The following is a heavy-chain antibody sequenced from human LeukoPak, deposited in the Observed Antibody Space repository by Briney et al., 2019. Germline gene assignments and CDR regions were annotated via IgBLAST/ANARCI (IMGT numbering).Heavy chain of an antibody. CDR2: TYTSGST. CDR3: AKSPIDWYFDL. Sequence: SQTLSLTCTVSGGSISSGSYYCSWIRQPAGKALEWIGHTYTSGSTNYNPSLKSRVTISVDTSKNQFSLNLSSVTAADTAVYYCAKSPIDWYFDLWGRGTLVTVSS. J-gene: IGHJ2*01. D-gene: IGHD5-24*01. V-gene: IGHV4-61*09. CDR1: GGSISSGSYY.